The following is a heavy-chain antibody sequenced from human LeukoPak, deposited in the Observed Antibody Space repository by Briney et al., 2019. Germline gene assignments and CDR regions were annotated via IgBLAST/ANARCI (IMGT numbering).Heavy chain of an antibody. CDR2: IRYDGSNE. J-gene: IGHJ6*03. V-gene: IGHV3-30*02. D-gene: IGHD2-2*01. CDR1: GFTFSSYG. Sequence: GGSLRLSCAASGFTFSSYGMHWVRQAPGKGLEWVAFIRYDGSNEYYADSVKGRFTISRDNSKNTLYLQMNSLRAEDTAVYYCAKDGNIVVVPAAYYYYYMDVWGKGTTVTVSS. CDR3: AKDGNIVVVPAAYYYYYMDV.